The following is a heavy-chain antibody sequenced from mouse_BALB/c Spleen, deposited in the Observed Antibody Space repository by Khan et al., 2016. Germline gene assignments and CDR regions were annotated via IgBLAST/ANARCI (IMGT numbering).Heavy chain of an antibody. Sequence: EVQLQESGPDLVKPSQSLSLTCTVTGYSIPSHYSWHWIRHFPGNKLEWMGYIHYSGSTNYNPSLKSRISITRDTSKNQFFLQLNSVTTEDTATYYYATSTSVYWYYFDYWGQGTTLTVSS. V-gene: IGHV3-1*02. CDR1: GYSIPSHYS. CDR3: ATSTSVYWYYFDY. D-gene: IGHD3-1*01. CDR2: IHYSGST. J-gene: IGHJ2*01.